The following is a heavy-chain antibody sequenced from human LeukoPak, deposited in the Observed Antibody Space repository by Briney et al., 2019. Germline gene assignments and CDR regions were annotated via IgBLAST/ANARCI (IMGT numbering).Heavy chain of an antibody. CDR3: ARMGAVGRTIDY. CDR2: ISYDGSNK. J-gene: IGHJ4*02. V-gene: IGHV3-30*04. Sequence: GGSLRLSCAASGFTFSSYAMHWVRQAPGKGLEWVAVISYDGSNKYYADSVKGRFTISRDNSKNSLYLQMNSLRAEDTAVYYCARMGAVGRTIDYWGQGTLVTVSS. CDR1: GFTFSSYA. D-gene: IGHD3-16*01.